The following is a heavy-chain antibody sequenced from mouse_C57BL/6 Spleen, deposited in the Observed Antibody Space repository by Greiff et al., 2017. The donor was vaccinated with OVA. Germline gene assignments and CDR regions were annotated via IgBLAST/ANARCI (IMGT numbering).Heavy chain of an antibody. CDR2: ISSGSSTI. Sequence: EVKVEESGGGLVKPGGSLKLSCAASGFTFSDYGMHWVRQAPEKGLEWVAYISSGSSTIYYADTVKGRFTISRDNAKNTLFLQMTSLRSEDTGMYYCALLWPRGDAMDYWGQGTSVTVSS. J-gene: IGHJ4*01. D-gene: IGHD1-1*02. V-gene: IGHV5-17*01. CDR3: ALLWPRGDAMDY. CDR1: GFTFSDYG.